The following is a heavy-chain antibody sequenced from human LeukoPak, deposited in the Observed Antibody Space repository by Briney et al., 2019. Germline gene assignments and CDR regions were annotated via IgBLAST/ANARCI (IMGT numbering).Heavy chain of an antibody. J-gene: IGHJ5*02. CDR2: ISSSSSTI. CDR1: GFTFSSYS. Sequence: GGSLRLSCAASGFTFSSYSMNWVRQAPGKGLEWVSYISSSSSTIYYADSVKGRFTISRDNAKNSLYLQMNSLRAEDTAVYYCARDGGYSRLTWFDPWGRGTLVTVSS. CDR3: ARDGGYSRLTWFDP. D-gene: IGHD3-10*01. V-gene: IGHV3-48*01.